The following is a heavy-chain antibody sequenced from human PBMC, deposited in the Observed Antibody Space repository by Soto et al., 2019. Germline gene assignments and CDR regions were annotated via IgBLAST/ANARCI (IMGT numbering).Heavy chain of an antibody. CDR3: ARERGGAIIVGVTGTFDV. CDR1: GGTFSSYA. J-gene: IGHJ3*01. CDR2: IIAILGKA. D-gene: IGHD3-22*01. V-gene: IGHV1-69*01. Sequence: QVQLVQSGAEVKKPGSSVKVSCKASGGTFSSYAISWVRQAPGQGLEWMGGIIAILGKANYAEKFQSRVTITADESTSTGYMELSSLRSEDTAVYYCARERGGAIIVGVTGTFDVWGQGTLVTVSS.